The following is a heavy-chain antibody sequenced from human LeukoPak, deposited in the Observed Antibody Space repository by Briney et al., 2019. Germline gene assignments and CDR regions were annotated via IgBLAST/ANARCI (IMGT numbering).Heavy chain of an antibody. V-gene: IGHV4-61*05. J-gene: IGHJ6*03. CDR3: ARSVEGYCRGGSCYYYSYYMDV. Sequence: SETLSLTCTVSGGSISSSNYYWGWIRQPPGKGLEWIGYIYYSGSTNYNPSLKSRVTISVDTSKNQFSLKLSSVTAADTAVYYCARSVEGYCRGGSCYYYSYYMDVWGKGTTVTVSS. CDR2: IYYSGST. CDR1: GGSISSSNYY. D-gene: IGHD2-15*01.